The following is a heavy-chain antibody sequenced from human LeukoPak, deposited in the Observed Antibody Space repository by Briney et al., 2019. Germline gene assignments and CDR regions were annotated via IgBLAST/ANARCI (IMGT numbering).Heavy chain of an antibody. CDR1: GFTFSSYA. V-gene: IGHV3-23*01. CDR2: ISGSGGST. CDR3: AKVRRSSYYFDY. J-gene: IGHJ4*02. Sequence: GGTLRLSCAASGFTFSSYAMSWVRQAPGKGLEWVSAISGSGGSTYYADSVKGRFTISRDNSKNTLYLQMNSLRAEDTAVYYCAKVRRSSYYFDYWGQGTLVTVSS. D-gene: IGHD6-6*01.